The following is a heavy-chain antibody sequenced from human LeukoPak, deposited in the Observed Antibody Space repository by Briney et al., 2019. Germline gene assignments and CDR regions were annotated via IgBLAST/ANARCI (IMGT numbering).Heavy chain of an antibody. V-gene: IGHV3-7*03. Sequence: PGGSLRLSCVASGFTFSNYWMSWVRQAPGKGLEWVCTIKQDGSGKNYVDSVRGRFTISRDNAENTVYLQMNSLRAEDTAVYYCARDWNGRAYDTWLWGQGTQVTVSS. CDR1: GFTFSNYW. CDR2: IKQDGSGK. J-gene: IGHJ4*02. D-gene: IGHD3-9*01. CDR3: ARDWNGRAYDTWL.